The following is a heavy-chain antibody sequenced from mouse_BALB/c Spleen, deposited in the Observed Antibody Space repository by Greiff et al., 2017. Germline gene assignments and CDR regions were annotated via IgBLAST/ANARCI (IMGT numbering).Heavy chain of an antibody. CDR3: ARDDGYYWYFDV. CDR1: GYSITSDYA. V-gene: IGHV3-2*02. D-gene: IGHD2-3*01. Sequence: EVKLQESGPGLVKPSQSLSLTCTVTGYSITSDYAWNWIRQFPGNKLEWMGYISYSGSTSYNPSLKSRISITRDTSKNQFFLQLNSVTTEDTATYYCARDDGYYWYFDVWGAGTTVTVSS. J-gene: IGHJ1*01. CDR2: ISYSGST.